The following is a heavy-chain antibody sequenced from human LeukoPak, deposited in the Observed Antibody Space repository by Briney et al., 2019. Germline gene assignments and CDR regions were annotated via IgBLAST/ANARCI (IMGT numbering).Heavy chain of an antibody. V-gene: IGHV1-69*13. CDR1: GGTFSSYA. J-gene: IGHJ6*02. Sequence: SVKVSCKASGGTFSSYAISWVRQAPGQGLEWMGGIIPIFGTANYAQKFQGRVTITADESTSTAYMELSSLRSEDTAVYYCASPDYSGNSGVDYYYYYGMDVWGQGTTVTVSS. CDR2: IIPIFGTA. D-gene: IGHD4-23*01. CDR3: ASPDYSGNSGVDYYYYYGMDV.